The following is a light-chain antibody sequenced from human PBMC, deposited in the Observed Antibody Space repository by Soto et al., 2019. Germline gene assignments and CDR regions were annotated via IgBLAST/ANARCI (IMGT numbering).Light chain of an antibody. CDR2: EVS. V-gene: IGLV2-14*01. J-gene: IGLJ1*01. Sequence: QSALTQPPSASGSPGQSVTISCTGTTSDVGGYNYVSWYQLHPDKVPKLIIYEVSNRPSGVSNRFSGSKSGNTASLTISGLQGEDEADYYCSSYTTTTTLEVFGTGTKVTVL. CDR3: SSYTTTTTLEV. CDR1: TSDVGGYNY.